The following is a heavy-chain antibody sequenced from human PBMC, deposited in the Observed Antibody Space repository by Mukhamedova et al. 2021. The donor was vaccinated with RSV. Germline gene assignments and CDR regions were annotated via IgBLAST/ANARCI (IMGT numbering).Heavy chain of an antibody. J-gene: IGHJ4*02. CDR3: ARGAVVVPALAD. Sequence: SGSTNYNPSLKSRVTISVDTSKNQFSLKLSSVTAADTAVYYCARGAVVVPALADWGLGTLVTVSS. V-gene: IGHV4-34*01. CDR2: SGST. D-gene: IGHD2-2*01.